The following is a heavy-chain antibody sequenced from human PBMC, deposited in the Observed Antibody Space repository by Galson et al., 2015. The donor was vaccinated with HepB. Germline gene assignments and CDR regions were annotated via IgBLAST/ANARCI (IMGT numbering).Heavy chain of an antibody. CDR3: TRDSLGNYQFDY. CDR1: GYTFTNYY. V-gene: IGHV1-46*01. Sequence: SVKVSCKASGYTFTNYYLHWVRQAPGQGLEWMGMINPSGGTTNYAQKLQGRITVTRDTSTNTVYMELSSLGSEDTAIYYCTRDSLGNYQFDYWGQGTLVTVSS. D-gene: IGHD1-7*01. CDR2: INPSGGTT. J-gene: IGHJ4*02.